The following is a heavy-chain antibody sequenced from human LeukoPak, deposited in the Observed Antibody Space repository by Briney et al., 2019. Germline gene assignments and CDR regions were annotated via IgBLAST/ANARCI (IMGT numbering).Heavy chain of an antibody. D-gene: IGHD6-13*01. CDR2: ISGNGGST. CDR3: AKDRGSSWYSDY. CDR1: GFTFSSYA. J-gene: IGHJ4*02. V-gene: IGHV3-23*01. Sequence: HPGGSLRLSCAASGFTFSSYAMSWVRQAPGKGLEWVSAISGNGGSTYYADSVKGRFTISRDNSKNTLYLQMNSLRAEDAAVYYCAKDRGSSWYSDYWGQGTLVTVSS.